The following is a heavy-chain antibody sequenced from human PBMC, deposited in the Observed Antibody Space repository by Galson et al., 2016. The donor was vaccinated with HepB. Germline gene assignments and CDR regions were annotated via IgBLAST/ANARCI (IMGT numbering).Heavy chain of an antibody. V-gene: IGHV5-51*01. CDR3: ARRERRCSGGSCSPYYFDP. CDR1: GSTFTNYW. Sequence: QSGAEVKKTGESLKISCKASGSTFTNYWIGWVRQLPGKGLEWMGIIYPGDSDTRYSPSFQGQVTMSADTSITTAYLQWSSLKASDTAMYYCARRERRCSGGSCSPYYFDPWGQGTLVTVSS. D-gene: IGHD2-15*01. J-gene: IGHJ4*02. CDR2: IYPGDSDT.